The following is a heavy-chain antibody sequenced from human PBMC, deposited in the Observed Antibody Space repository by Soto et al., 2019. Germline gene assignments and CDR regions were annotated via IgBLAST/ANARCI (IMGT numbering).Heavy chain of an antibody. CDR1: GGTFSSYA. J-gene: IGHJ4*02. CDR3: ARGGGSYYYRHTEDPFDY. CDR2: IIPIFGTA. V-gene: IGHV1-69*13. D-gene: IGHD1-26*01. Sequence: SVKVSCKASGGTFSSYAISWVRQAPGQGLEWMGGIIPIFGTANYAQKFQGRVTITADESTSTAYMELSSLRSEDTAVYYCARGGGSYYYRHTEDPFDYWGQGTLVTVSS.